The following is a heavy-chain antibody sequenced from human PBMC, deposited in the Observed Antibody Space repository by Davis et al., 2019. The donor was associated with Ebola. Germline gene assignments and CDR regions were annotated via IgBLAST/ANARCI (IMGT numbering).Heavy chain of an antibody. CDR1: GFTFSSYG. V-gene: IGHV3-33*01. D-gene: IGHD3-10*01. CDR3: ARDDRFPLSFGLYYYGMDV. CDR2: IWYDGSNK. J-gene: IGHJ6*02. Sequence: GESLKISCAASGFTFSSYGMHWVRQAPGKGLEWVAVIWYDGSNKYYADSVKGRFTVSRHNSKNTLYLQMNSLRAEDTAVYYCARDDRFPLSFGLYYYGMDVWGQGTTVTVSS.